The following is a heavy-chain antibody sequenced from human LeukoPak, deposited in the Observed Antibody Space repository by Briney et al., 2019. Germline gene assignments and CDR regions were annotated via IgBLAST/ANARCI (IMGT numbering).Heavy chain of an antibody. CDR2: INAGNGNT. D-gene: IGHD2-15*01. J-gene: IGHJ5*02. CDR1: GYTFTSYA. CDR3: ARGVYCSGGSCYSDWFDP. Sequence: GASVKVSCKASGYTFTSYAMHWVRQAPGQRLEWMGWINAGNGNTKYSQRFQGRVTITRDTSASTAYMELSSLRSEDTAVYYCARGVYCSGGSCYSDWFDPWGQGTLVTVSS. V-gene: IGHV1-3*01.